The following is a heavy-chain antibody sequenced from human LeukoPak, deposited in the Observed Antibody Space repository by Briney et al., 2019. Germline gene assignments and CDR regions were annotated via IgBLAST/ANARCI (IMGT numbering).Heavy chain of an antibody. CDR3: ARLEVVRDGYVFGGGDY. Sequence: GESLQISCKGSGYSFTSYWIGWVRQMPGKGLEWMGIIYPGDSDTRYSPSFQGQVTISADKSISTAYLQWSSLKASDTAMYYCARLEVVRDGYVFGGGDYWGQGTLVTVSS. V-gene: IGHV5-51*01. CDR1: GYSFTSYW. CDR2: IYPGDSDT. J-gene: IGHJ4*02. D-gene: IGHD5-24*01.